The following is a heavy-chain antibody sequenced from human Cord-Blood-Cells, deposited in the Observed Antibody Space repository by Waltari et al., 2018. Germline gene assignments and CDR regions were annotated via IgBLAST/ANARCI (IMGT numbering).Heavy chain of an antibody. Sequence: QVQLVESGGGVVQPGRSLRLSCAASGFTFSSYGMHWVRQAPGKGVEWVAVISYDGSNKYYADSVKGRFTISRDNSKNTLYLQMNSLRAEDTAVYYCAKHDAFDIWGQGTMVTVSS. CDR1: GFTFSSYG. V-gene: IGHV3-30*18. J-gene: IGHJ3*02. CDR3: AKHDAFDI. CDR2: ISYDGSNK.